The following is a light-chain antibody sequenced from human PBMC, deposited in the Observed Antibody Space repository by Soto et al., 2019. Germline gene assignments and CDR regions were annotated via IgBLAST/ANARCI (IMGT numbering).Light chain of an antibody. Sequence: EVVLTQSSVTLSLSPGERATLSCRASQSVTTYLAWYQQKPGPAPRLLIYDASTRATGIPARFSGSGSGTDFTLTISSLQPEDFAIYYCQHRSNWPPELSFGGGTKLEIK. V-gene: IGKV3-11*01. CDR2: DAS. J-gene: IGKJ4*01. CDR3: QHRSNWPPELS. CDR1: QSVTTY.